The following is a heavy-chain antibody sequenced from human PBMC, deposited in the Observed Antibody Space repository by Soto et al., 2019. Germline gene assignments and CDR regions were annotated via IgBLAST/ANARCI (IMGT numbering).Heavy chain of an antibody. CDR1: GDSISSYY. D-gene: IGHD3-22*01. Sequence: QVQLQESGPGLVKPSETLSLTCAVSGDSISSYYCMWIRQPPGKGLESIGYLYYGRRANYNPSLRGGVTVAVDTSTNQCSLTLSSMTAADTAVYYCALRSMAVVPEYWGQGTLVTVSS. CDR2: LYYGRRA. J-gene: IGHJ4*02. V-gene: IGHV4-59*01. CDR3: ALRSMAVVPEY.